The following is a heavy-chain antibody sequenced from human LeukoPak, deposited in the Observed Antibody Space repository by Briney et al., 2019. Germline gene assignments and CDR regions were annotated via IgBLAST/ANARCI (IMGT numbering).Heavy chain of an antibody. J-gene: IGHJ4*02. Sequence: GSLRLPCAASGFTFSSYSMNWVRQAPGKGLEWVSCISSSSSYIYNADSVKGRFTISRDNAKNSLYLQMNSLRVEDTAVYYCARAHNWKYGTFDYWGQGTLVTVSS. V-gene: IGHV3-21*01. CDR1: GFTFSSYS. D-gene: IGHD1-20*01. CDR3: ARAHNWKYGTFDY. CDR2: ISSSSSYI.